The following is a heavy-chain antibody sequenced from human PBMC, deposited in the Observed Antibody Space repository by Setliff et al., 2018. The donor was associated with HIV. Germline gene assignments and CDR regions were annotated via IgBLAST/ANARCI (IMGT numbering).Heavy chain of an antibody. D-gene: IGHD3-22*01. J-gene: IGHJ4*02. CDR3: ARCSYDSSGYYYYYFDY. CDR1: GGSISSSSYY. CDR2: FYYSGST. V-gene: IGHV4-39*07. Sequence: SETLSLTCTVSGGSISSSSYYWGWIRQPPGKGLEWIGSFYYSGSTYYNPSLKSRVTISVDTSKNQFSLNLSSVTAADTAVYYCARCSYDSSGYYYYYFDYWGRGTLVTVSS.